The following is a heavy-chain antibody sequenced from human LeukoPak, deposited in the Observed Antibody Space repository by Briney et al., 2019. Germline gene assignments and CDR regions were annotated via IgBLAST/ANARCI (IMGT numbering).Heavy chain of an antibody. CDR3: ARDPDDLLSGGSYYDNGMDV. V-gene: IGHV1-69*04. CDR2: IIPILNIL. D-gene: IGHD3-3*01. CDR1: GDIFSNYG. J-gene: IGHJ6*02. Sequence: SVRVSCKASGDIFSNYGISWVRQAPGQGLEWMARIIPILNILNYAQKFQGRLTISADKPTSTAYMELSSLTSEDTAVYYCARDPDDLLSGGSYYDNGMDVWGQGTTVTVSS.